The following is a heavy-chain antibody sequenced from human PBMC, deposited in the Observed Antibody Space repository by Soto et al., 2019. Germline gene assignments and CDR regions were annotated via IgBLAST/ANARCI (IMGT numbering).Heavy chain of an antibody. CDR2: KWYDGSNK. Sequence: QVQLVESGGGVVQPGRSLRLSCAASGFTFSSYGMHWVRQAPGKGLEWVAVKWYDGSNKYYADSVKGRFTISRDNSKNTLYLQMNSLRAEDTAVYYCARVHSSSSGHFDYWGQGTLVTVSS. V-gene: IGHV3-33*01. D-gene: IGHD6-6*01. J-gene: IGHJ4*02. CDR3: ARVHSSSSGHFDY. CDR1: GFTFSSYG.